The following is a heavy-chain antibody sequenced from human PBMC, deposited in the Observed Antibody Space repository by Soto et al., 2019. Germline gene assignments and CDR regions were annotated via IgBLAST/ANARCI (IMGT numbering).Heavy chain of an antibody. CDR3: ARYGRITMVRGVIFDY. CDR2: IYYSGST. Sequence: SETLSLTCTVSGGSISSGDYYWSWIRQPPGKGPEWIGYIYYSGSTYYNPSLKSRVTISVDTSKNQFSLKLSSVTAADTAVYYCARYGRITMVRGVIFDYWGQGTLVTVSS. J-gene: IGHJ4*02. D-gene: IGHD3-10*01. V-gene: IGHV4-30-4*01. CDR1: GGSISSGDYY.